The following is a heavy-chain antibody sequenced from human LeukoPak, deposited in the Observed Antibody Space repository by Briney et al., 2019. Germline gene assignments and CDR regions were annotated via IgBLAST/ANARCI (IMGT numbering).Heavy chain of an antibody. J-gene: IGHJ4*02. D-gene: IGHD3-9*01. CDR2: ISGSGGST. Sequence: PGGSLRLSCAASGFTCSSYAMSWVRQAPGKGLEWVSAISGSGGSTYYADSVKGRFTISRDNSKNTLYLQMNSLRAEDTAVYYCAKARYFDWLLFLDYWGQGTLVTVSS. CDR3: AKARYFDWLLFLDY. V-gene: IGHV3-23*01. CDR1: GFTCSSYA.